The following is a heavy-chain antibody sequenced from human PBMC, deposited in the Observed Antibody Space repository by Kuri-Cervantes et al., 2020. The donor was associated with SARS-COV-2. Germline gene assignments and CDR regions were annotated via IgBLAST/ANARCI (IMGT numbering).Heavy chain of an antibody. J-gene: IGHJ4*02. D-gene: IGHD3-16*01. V-gene: IGHV3-13*01. Sequence: GESLKISCAASGFTFSSYDMHWVRQATGKGLEWVSAIGTAGDTYYPGSVKGRFTISRDNAKNSLYLQMNSLRDEDTAVYYCARDSNDYIWGSSYDYWGQGTLVTVSS. CDR1: GFTFSSYD. CDR2: IGTAGDT. CDR3: ARDSNDYIWGSSYDY.